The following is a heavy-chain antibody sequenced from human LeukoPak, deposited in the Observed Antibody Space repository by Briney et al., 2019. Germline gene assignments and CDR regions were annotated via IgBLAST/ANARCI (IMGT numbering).Heavy chain of an antibody. CDR1: GYTFTGYY. V-gene: IGHV1-2*02. CDR3: ARVGVVVPAATSRFDY. J-gene: IGHJ4*02. Sequence: ASVKVSCKASGYTFTGYYMHWVRQAPGQGFEWMGWINPNSGGTNYAQKFQGRVTMTRDTSISTAYMELSRLRSDDTAVYYCARVGVVVPAATSRFDYWGQGTLVTVSS. CDR2: INPNSGGT. D-gene: IGHD2-2*01.